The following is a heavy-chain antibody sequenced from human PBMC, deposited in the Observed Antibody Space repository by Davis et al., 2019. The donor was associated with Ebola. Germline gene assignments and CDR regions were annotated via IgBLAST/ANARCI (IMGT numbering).Heavy chain of an antibody. D-gene: IGHD3-16*01. V-gene: IGHV3-20*04. CDR3: AREGELWITFPDY. Sequence: LSLTCAASGFTFDDYGMSWVRQAPGKGLEWVSGINWNGGSTGYADSVKGRFTISRDNSKNTLYLQMNSLRAEDTAVYYCAREGELWITFPDYWGQGTLVTVSS. J-gene: IGHJ4*02. CDR1: GFTFDDYG. CDR2: INWNGGST.